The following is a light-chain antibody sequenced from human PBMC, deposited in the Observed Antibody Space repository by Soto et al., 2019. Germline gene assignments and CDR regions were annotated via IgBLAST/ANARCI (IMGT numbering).Light chain of an antibody. CDR2: KAS. V-gene: IGKV1-5*03. CDR1: QTMSTW. CDR3: QQYASYSSVS. Sequence: DLQMTQSPSTLSASVGDRVTITCRASQTMSTWLAWYQQKPGKAPRLLIYKASILQSGVPSRFSGSGSGAEFTLTISSLQPDDFATYYCQQYASYSSVSFGGGTKVEIK. J-gene: IGKJ4*01.